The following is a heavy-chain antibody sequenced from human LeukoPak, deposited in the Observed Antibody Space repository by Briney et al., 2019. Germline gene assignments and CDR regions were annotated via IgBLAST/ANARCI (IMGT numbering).Heavy chain of an antibody. CDR2: INHSGST. CDR1: GGSFSGYY. V-gene: IGHV4-34*01. J-gene: IGHJ5*02. Sequence: PSETLSLTCAVYGGSFSGYYWSWIRQPSGKGLEWIGEINHSGSTNYNPSLKSRVTISVDTSKNQFSLKLSSVTAADTAVYYCARRRSTPNWFDPWGQGILVTVSS. CDR3: ARRRSTPNWFDP. D-gene: IGHD5/OR15-5a*01.